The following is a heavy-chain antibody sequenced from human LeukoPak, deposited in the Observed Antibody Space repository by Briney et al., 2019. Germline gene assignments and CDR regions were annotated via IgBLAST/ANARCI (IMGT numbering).Heavy chain of an antibody. J-gene: IGHJ4*02. CDR2: ISYDGSNK. V-gene: IGHV3-30-3*01. CDR1: GFTFSSYA. D-gene: IGHD5-18*01. CDR3: ERDSGYSYGSFDY. Sequence: GGSLRLSCAASGFTFSSYAMHWVRQAPGKGLEWVAVISYDGSNKYYADSVKGRFTISRDNSKNTLYLQMNSLRAEDTAVYYCERDSGYSYGSFDYWGQGTLVTVSS.